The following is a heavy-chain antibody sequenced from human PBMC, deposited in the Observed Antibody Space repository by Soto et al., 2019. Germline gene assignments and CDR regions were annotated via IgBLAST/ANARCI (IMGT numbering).Heavy chain of an antibody. V-gene: IGHV1-69*13. Sequence: SVKVSCKASGGTFSSYAISWVRQAPGQGREWMGGIIPIFGTANYAQKFQGRVTITADESTSTAYMELSSLRSEDTAVYYCAREVAGGYSYGYYYYYYGMDVWGQGXTVTVSS. CDR1: GGTFSSYA. J-gene: IGHJ6*02. D-gene: IGHD5-18*01. CDR2: IIPIFGTA. CDR3: AREVAGGYSYGYYYYYYGMDV.